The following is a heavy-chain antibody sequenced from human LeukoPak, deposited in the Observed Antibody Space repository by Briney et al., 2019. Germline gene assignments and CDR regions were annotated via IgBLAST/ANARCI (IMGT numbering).Heavy chain of an antibody. CDR3: ARGSTVTTPRNDY. CDR2: ISSSSSYI. Sequence: SGGSLRLSCAASGFTFSSYSMNWVRQAPGKGLEWASSISSSSSYIYYADSVKGRFTISRDNAKNSLYLQMNSLRAEDTAVYYCARGSTVTTPRNDYWGQGTLVTVSS. CDR1: GFTFSSYS. D-gene: IGHD4-17*01. J-gene: IGHJ4*02. V-gene: IGHV3-21*01.